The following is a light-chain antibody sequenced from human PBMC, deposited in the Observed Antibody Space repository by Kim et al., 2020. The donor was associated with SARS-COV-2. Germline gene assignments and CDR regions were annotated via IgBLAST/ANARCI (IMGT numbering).Light chain of an antibody. CDR3: QQANTFPIT. Sequence: DIQMTQSPSSVSASVGDRVTIACRASQAINNWVAWYQQKPGKAPNLLIYAASTLQSGVPSRFSATGSGTDFVLTISSLQPEDFATYYCQQANTFPITFGQGTRLEIK. CDR1: QAINNW. J-gene: IGKJ5*01. CDR2: AAS. V-gene: IGKV1D-12*01.